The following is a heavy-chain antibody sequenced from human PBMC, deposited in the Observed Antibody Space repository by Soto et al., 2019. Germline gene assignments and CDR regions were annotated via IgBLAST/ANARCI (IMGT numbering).Heavy chain of an antibody. V-gene: IGHV3-33*01. CDR2: IWYDGSNK. CDR3: ARVFGPPTTRYCSSTSCYYYYYGMDV. CDR1: GFTFSSNG. Sequence: HPGGPLRLPCAASGFTFSSNGMHWVRQAPGKGLEWVAVIWYDGSNKYYADSVKGRFTISRDNSKITLYLQMNSLRAEDTAVYYCARVFGPPTTRYCSSTSCYYYYYGMDVWGQGTTVTVSS. J-gene: IGHJ6*02. D-gene: IGHD2-2*01.